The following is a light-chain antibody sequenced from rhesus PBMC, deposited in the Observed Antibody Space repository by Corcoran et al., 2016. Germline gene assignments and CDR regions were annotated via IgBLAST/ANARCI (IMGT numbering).Light chain of an antibody. CDR3: AAWDTSLRGYI. V-gene: IGLV1-60*01. Sequence: SVVTHPSSASEAAGKSVTISCSGSSSNIGGKSVSWYQQFPGTPPRLLIYDNTQRFSGVSDRFSGSKSGTSASLGVSGLRTEDEAHYFCAAWDTSLRGYIFGTGTRLTVL. CDR1: SSNIGGKS. J-gene: IGLJ1*01. CDR2: DNT.